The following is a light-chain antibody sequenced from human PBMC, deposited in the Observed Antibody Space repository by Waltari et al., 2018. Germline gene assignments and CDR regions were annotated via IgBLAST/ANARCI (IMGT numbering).Light chain of an antibody. CDR1: QSISSW. J-gene: IGKJ4*01. CDR2: RAA. CDR3: QQYSDYPLT. Sequence: DIQMTQSPSTLSASVGDRVTVTCRASQSISSWLAWYQQKPGQGPNLLMYRAANLVNGVPSRFSGSGSGTECTLTISSLQPDDFGTYDCQQYSDYPLTFGGGTKVGI. V-gene: IGKV1-5*03.